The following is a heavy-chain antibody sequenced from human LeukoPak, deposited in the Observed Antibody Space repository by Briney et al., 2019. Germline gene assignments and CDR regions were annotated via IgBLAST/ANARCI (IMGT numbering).Heavy chain of an antibody. J-gene: IGHJ4*02. CDR2: ISGSGGST. CDR3: ARASSYDSHTPFDY. D-gene: IGHD3-22*01. CDR1: GFTFSSYA. Sequence: GGSLRLSCAASGFTFSSYAMSWVRQAPGKGLEWVSAISGSGGSTYYADSVKGRFTISRDNSKNTLYLQMNSLRAEDTAVYYCARASSYDSHTPFDYWGQGTLVTVSS. V-gene: IGHV3-23*01.